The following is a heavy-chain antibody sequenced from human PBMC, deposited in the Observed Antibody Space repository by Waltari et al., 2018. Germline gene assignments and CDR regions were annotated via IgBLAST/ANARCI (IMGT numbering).Heavy chain of an antibody. CDR2: LSHSGTA. V-gene: IGHV4-31*01. CDR1: GDSLNSANYY. D-gene: IGHD4-17*01. Sequence: QVHLPESGPGLVKPSQTLSLNCTVSGDSLNSANYYWCCLRQLPEKGLEWIGYLSHSGTAYYNPSLKDLVTMSIDPSKDQFSLRLSSVTAADTAVYFCARGHDYYFDYWGQGILVAVSS. CDR3: ARGHDYYFDY. J-gene: IGHJ4*02.